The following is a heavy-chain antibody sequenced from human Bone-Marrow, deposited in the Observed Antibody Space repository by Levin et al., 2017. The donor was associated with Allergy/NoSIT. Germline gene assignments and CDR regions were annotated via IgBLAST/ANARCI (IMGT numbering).Heavy chain of an antibody. J-gene: IGHJ4*02. CDR3: ARDIIVGYCSGGSCYGPGDY. D-gene: IGHD2-15*01. Sequence: ASVKVSCKASGGTFSSYAISWVRQAPGQGLEWMGGIIPIFGTANYAQKFQGRVTITADESTSTAYMELSSLRSEDTAVYYCARDIIVGYCSGGSCYGPGDYWGQGTLVTVSS. CDR1: GGTFSSYA. V-gene: IGHV1-69*13. CDR2: IIPIFGTA.